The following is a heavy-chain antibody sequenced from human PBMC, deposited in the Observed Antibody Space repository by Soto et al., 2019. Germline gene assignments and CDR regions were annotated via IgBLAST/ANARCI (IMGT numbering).Heavy chain of an antibody. Sequence: PGGSLRLSCEVSGFTFSIYSMSGGRESPGKGLEWVAKIPQDGVDCHYADSVKGRFIISRDNGKNSLHLQLNNLRAEDTAVYYCARDHLILPAHDFFYGSDVWGRGATVTVSS. V-gene: IGHV3-7*03. D-gene: IGHD2-21*02. CDR2: IPQDGVDC. CDR1: GFTFSIYS. J-gene: IGHJ6*02. CDR3: ARDHLILPAHDFFYGSDV.